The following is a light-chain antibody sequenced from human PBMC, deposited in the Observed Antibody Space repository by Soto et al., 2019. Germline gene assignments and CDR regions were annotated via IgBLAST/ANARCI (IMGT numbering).Light chain of an antibody. J-gene: IGLJ3*02. V-gene: IGLV1-44*01. CDR2: SDN. CDR3: AAWDDSLNGPV. Sequence: QSVLTQPPSASGTPGQRVAISCSGSSFNIGSNTVTWYQQLPGTSPKLLIYSDNHRPSGVPDRFSGSKSGASASLAISGLQSEDEDDYYCAAWDDSLNGPVFGGGTKLTVL. CDR1: SFNIGSNT.